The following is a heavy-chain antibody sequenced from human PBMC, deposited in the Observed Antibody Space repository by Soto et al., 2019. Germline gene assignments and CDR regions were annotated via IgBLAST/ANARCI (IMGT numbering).Heavy chain of an antibody. CDR1: GFTFSSYG. J-gene: IGHJ6*02. Sequence: GGSLRLSYAASGFTFSSYGMHWVRQAPGKGLEWVAVISYDGSNKYYADSVKGRFTISRDNSKSTLYLQMNSLRAEDTALYYCAKGRSYYYYYGVDVWGQGTTVTVSS. CDR2: ISYDGSNK. V-gene: IGHV3-30*18. CDR3: AKGRSYYYYYGVDV.